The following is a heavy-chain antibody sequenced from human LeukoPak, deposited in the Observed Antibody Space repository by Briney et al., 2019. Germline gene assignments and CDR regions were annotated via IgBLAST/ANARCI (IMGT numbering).Heavy chain of an antibody. J-gene: IGHJ4*02. CDR3: ARDAGGV. D-gene: IGHD2-8*01. CDR1: GFTFDDYG. Sequence: GGSLRLSCAASGFTFDDYGMSWVRQAPGKGLEWVSVIYSGGSTYYADSVKGRFTISRDNSKNTLYLQMNSLRAEDTAVYYCARDAGGVWGQGTLVTVSS. CDR2: IYSGGST. V-gene: IGHV3-53*01.